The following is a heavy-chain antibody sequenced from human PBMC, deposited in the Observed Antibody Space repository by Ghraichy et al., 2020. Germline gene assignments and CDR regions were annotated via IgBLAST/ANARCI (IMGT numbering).Heavy chain of an antibody. D-gene: IGHD5-18*01. CDR2: ISGDGGST. V-gene: IGHV3-43*02. J-gene: IGHJ6*02. CDR1: GFTFDDYA. Sequence: GGSLRLSCAASGFTFDDYAMHWVRQAPGKGLEWVSLISGDGGSTYYADSVKGRFTISRDNSKNSLYLQMNSLRTEDTALYYCAKDNEGNGYYYYYGMDVWGQGTTVTVSS. CDR3: AKDNEGNGYYYYYGMDV.